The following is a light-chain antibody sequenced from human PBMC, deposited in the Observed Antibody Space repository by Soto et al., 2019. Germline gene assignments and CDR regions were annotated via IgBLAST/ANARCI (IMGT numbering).Light chain of an antibody. V-gene: IGKV3-11*01. J-gene: IGKJ2*01. CDR1: QSVSSY. Sequence: EIVLTQSPATLPLSPGERATLSCRASQSVSSYLAWYQQKPGQAPRLLIYDASNRATGIPARFSGSGSGTDFTLTISSLEPEDFEVYYCQQRSNWPPYTFGQGTKLEIK. CDR2: DAS. CDR3: QQRSNWPPYT.